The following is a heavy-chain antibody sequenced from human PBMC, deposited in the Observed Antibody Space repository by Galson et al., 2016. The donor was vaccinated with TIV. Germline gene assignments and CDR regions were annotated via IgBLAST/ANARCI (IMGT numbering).Heavy chain of an antibody. J-gene: IGHJ3*02. Sequence: SVKVSCKASGGTFSSYVFNWLRQAPGQGLEWMGGVVPIFTTKNFPQKFKGRLTITTDGSTSTAYMELSRLRSDDTAVYHCATLRNCRNVEGAAFDSWGRGTLVTYSS. CDR2: VVPIFTTK. CDR1: GGTFSSYV. CDR3: ATLRNCRNVEGAAFDS. V-gene: IGHV1-69*05. D-gene: IGHD1-20*01.